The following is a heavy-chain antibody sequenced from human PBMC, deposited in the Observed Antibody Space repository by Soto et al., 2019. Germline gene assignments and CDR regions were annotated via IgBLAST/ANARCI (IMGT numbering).Heavy chain of an antibody. V-gene: IGHV5-51*01. CDR1: GYSFTSYW. CDR2: IYPGDSDT. CDR3: ARQVYSVDYDFWSGYSFYYYYGMDV. D-gene: IGHD3-3*01. Sequence: GESLKISCKGSGYSFTSYWIGWVRQMPGKGLGWMGIIYPGDSDTRYSPSFQGQVTISADKSISTAYLQWSSLKASDTAMYYCARQVYSVDYDFWSGYSFYYYYGMDVWGQGTTVTVSS. J-gene: IGHJ6*02.